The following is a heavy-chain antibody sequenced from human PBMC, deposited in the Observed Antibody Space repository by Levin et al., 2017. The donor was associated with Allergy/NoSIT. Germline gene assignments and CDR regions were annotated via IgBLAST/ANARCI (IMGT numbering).Heavy chain of an antibody. D-gene: IGHD6-19*01. Sequence: SETLSLTCTVSGDSISSRSFYWGWIRRPPGKGLEWIGSIYYTGGTYYNPSLKSRVTMSVDTSKNQFSLKLNSVTAADTAIYYCARDDETVAGGSNFDYWGQGTLVTVSS. CDR1: GDSISSRSFY. J-gene: IGHJ4*02. V-gene: IGHV4-39*02. CDR3: ARDDETVAGGSNFDY. CDR2: IYYTGGT.